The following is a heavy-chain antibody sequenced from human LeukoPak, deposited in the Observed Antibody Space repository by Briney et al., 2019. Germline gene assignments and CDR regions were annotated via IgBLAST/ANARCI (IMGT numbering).Heavy chain of an antibody. CDR1: GYTFTGYY. V-gene: IGHV1-2*02. CDR2: INPNSGGT. CDR3: ARGDIAVAGTTNYYYYYMDV. Sequence: ASVKVSCKASGYTFTGYYMHWVRQAPGQGLEWMGWINPNSGGTNYAQKFQGRVTMTRDTSISTAYMELSSLRSEDTAVYYCARGDIAVAGTTNYYYYYMDVWGKGTTVTISS. J-gene: IGHJ6*03. D-gene: IGHD6-19*01.